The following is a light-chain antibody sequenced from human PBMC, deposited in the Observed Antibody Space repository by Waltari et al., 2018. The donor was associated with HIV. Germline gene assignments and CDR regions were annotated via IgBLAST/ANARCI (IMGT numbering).Light chain of an antibody. CDR2: EDT. Sequence: SYELTQPPSVSVSPGHTARNTCSGAAFPKKYAYWYQQRSGQAPVLVIYEDTKRPSGIPEGFSGSSSGTMVTLTISGAQVEDEADYYCYSTDITSHQRVFGGGTKLTVL. CDR3: YSTDITSHQRV. CDR1: AFPKKY. J-gene: IGLJ3*02. V-gene: IGLV3-10*01.